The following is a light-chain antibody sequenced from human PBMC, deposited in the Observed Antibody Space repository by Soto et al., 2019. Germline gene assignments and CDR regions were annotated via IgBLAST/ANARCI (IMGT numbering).Light chain of an antibody. CDR2: GAS. CDR1: QSVSNNY. Sequence: EIVLTQSPTTLSLSPGERATLSCRASQSVSNNYLAWYQQKPGQAPRLLIYGASNRATGIPARFSGSGSGTDFTLTISSLEPEDFAVYYCQQRSNWPRTFGQGTRLEIK. J-gene: IGKJ5*01. V-gene: IGKV3-11*01. CDR3: QQRSNWPRT.